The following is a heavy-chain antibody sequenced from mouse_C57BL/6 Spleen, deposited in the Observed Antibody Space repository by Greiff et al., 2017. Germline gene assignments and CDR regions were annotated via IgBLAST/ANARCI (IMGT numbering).Heavy chain of an antibody. CDR3: AREVYYYGRYFDV. V-gene: IGHV1-61*01. CDR1: GYTFTSYW. Sequence: VTLQQPGAELVRPGSSVKLSCKASGYTFTSYWMAWVKQRPGQGLEWIGNIYPSDSETHYNQQLKDKATLTVDKSSSTSYMQRSSLTSEDSAVYYCAREVYYYGRYFDVWGTGTTVTVSS. CDR2: IYPSDSET. D-gene: IGHD1-1*01. J-gene: IGHJ1*03.